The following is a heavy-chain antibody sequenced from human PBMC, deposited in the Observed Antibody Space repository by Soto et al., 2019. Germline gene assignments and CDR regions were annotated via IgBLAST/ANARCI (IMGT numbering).Heavy chain of an antibody. Sequence: GASVKVSCKASGYTFTSYDINWVRQATGQGLEWMGWMNPNSGNAGYAQKFQGRVTMIRDTSISTAYMELSSLRSEDTAVYYCARKQIGSGSLPFDYWGQGTLVTVSS. CDR1: GYTFTSYD. V-gene: IGHV1-8*01. CDR3: ARKQIGSGSLPFDY. D-gene: IGHD3-10*01. CDR2: MNPNSGNA. J-gene: IGHJ4*02.